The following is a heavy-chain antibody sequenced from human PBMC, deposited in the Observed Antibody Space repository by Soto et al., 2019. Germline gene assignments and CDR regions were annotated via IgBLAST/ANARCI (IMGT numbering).Heavy chain of an antibody. CDR1: GFTFSSFW. V-gene: IGHV3-74*01. D-gene: IGHD6-19*01. CDR2: IKSDGSRT. Sequence: GGSLRLSCAASGFTFSSFWMHWVRLAPGKGPEWVSGIKSDGSRTTYADSVKGRFTISRDNSKNTLYLQMNSLRAEDTAVYYCARDMAVAGSYWFDPWGQGTLVTVSS. J-gene: IGHJ5*02. CDR3: ARDMAVAGSYWFDP.